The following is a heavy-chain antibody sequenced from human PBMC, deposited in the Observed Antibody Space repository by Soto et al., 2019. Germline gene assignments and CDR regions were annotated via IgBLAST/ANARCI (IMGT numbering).Heavy chain of an antibody. D-gene: IGHD3-10*01. CDR3: ASSAGHPAVKAFDI. Sequence: SETLSLTCSVSGASIRNYYWHWVRQLPGKGLEWIGYVYTPDYTRYNTSLKSRVTISVDTSKSQFSLRLNSVTAADTAVYYCASSAGHPAVKAFDIWGQGTTVTVSS. J-gene: IGHJ3*02. CDR2: VYTPDYT. V-gene: IGHV4-4*08. CDR1: GASIRNYY.